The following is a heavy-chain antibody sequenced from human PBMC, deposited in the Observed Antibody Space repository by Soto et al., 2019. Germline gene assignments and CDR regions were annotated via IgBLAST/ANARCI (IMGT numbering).Heavy chain of an antibody. CDR3: AREVTAEAFDI. CDR1: GGSISSESFF. Sequence: QLQMQESGPGLVKPSETLSLTCTVSGGSISSESFFWGWIRQPPGKGLEWIGSLFYSGYTYYNPSXKXRLTMSVDTSKNQFSLRLTSVTAADTAVYYCAREVTAEAFDIWGQRTMVTVSS. D-gene: IGHD2-21*02. J-gene: IGHJ3*02. V-gene: IGHV4-39*01. CDR2: LFYSGYT.